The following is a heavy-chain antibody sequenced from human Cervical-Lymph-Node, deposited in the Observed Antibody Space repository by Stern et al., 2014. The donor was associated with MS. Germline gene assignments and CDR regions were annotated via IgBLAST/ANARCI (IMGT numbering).Heavy chain of an antibody. CDR1: GFTFSTHT. V-gene: IGHV3-21*01. Sequence: QLVQSGGGLVKPGGSLRLSCAASGFTFSTHTVNWVRQAPGKGLEWVSSISSSSTYIYYADSVKGRFTISRDNARNSLYLQMNSLRADDTAMYYCLRDGGDYWGQGTLVTVSS. CDR3: LRDGGDY. D-gene: IGHD3-16*01. J-gene: IGHJ4*02. CDR2: ISSSSTYI.